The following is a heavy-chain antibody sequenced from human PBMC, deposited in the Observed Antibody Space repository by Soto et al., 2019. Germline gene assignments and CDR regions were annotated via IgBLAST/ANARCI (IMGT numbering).Heavy chain of an antibody. Sequence: PSETLSLTCAVSGYSISSSNWWGWIRQPPGKGLEWIGYIYYSGTTYYNPSLKSRVTMSVDTSKNQFSLKLTSVTAVDTAVYYCARREIQGPIDYWGQETLVTVS. CDR3: ARREIQGPIDY. V-gene: IGHV4-28*01. CDR1: GYSISSSNW. CDR2: IYYSGTT. J-gene: IGHJ4*02. D-gene: IGHD1-26*01.